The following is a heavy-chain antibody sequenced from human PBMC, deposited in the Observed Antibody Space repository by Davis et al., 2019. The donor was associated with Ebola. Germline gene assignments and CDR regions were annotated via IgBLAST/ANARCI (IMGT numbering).Heavy chain of an antibody. V-gene: IGHV3-21*01. CDR2: TNTGSNYI. CDR3: ARGWMER. D-gene: IGHD5-12*01. J-gene: IGHJ4*02. Sequence: GESLKISCAASGFTFSDYSMSWVRQAPGKGLEWVSSTNTGSNYIFYGDSVKGRFTISRDNAKNSLVLQMDSLTAEDTAVYYCARGWMERWGQGTLVIVSS. CDR1: GFTFSDYS.